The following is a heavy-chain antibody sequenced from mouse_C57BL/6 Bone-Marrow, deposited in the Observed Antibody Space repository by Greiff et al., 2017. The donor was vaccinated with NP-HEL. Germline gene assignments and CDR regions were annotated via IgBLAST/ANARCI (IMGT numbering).Heavy chain of an antibody. J-gene: IGHJ4*01. D-gene: IGHD1-1*01. CDR3: ASSDYYGSRAMDY. Sequence: VQLQQSGPELVKPGASVKIPCKASGYTFTDYYMDWVKQSHGKSLEWIGDINPNNGGTNYTQKFQGKATLTVDKSSSTAYIELRSLTSEDTAVYYCASSDYYGSRAMDYWGQGTSVTVSS. CDR2: INPNNGGT. V-gene: IGHV1-18*01. CDR1: GYTFTDYY.